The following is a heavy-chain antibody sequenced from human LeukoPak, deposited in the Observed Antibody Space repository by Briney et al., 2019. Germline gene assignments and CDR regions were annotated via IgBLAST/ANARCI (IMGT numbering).Heavy chain of an antibody. Sequence: PSETLSLTCTVSGGSISSYYWSWIRQPPGKGLEWIGYIYYSGSNNYNPSLKSRVTISVDTSKNQFSLKLSSVTAADTAVYYCARNVLLWFGELIDWGQGTLVTVSS. J-gene: IGHJ4*02. V-gene: IGHV4-59*01. D-gene: IGHD3-10*01. CDR1: GGSISSYY. CDR3: ARNVLLWFGELID. CDR2: IYYSGSN.